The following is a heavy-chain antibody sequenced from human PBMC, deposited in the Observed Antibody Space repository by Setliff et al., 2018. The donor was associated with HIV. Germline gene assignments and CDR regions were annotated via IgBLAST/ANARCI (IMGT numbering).Heavy chain of an antibody. CDR3: ARDFHVLGYCSADSCPYDASDV. J-gene: IGHJ3*01. CDR1: EYSFVSHG. CDR2: IRGSGADA. Sequence: ASVKVSCKTSEYSFVSHGMSWVRQAPGQGLEWMGWIRGSGADAKYAENLQGRVTLTMDISSSTGYMELRNLRSDDTAIYYCARDFHVLGYCSADSCPYDASDVWGQGTMVTVSS. V-gene: IGHV1-18*01. D-gene: IGHD2-15*01.